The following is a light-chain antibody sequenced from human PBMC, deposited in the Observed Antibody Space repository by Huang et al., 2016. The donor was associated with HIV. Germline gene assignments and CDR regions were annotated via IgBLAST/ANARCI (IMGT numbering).Light chain of an antibody. Sequence: DVVMTQFPLSLPVTLGQPASIFCKSGQSLVSSYGDNYLNWFQQRPGQSPRRLIYQVSKRESGVPDRFSGSGSGNYFTLRINKVEADDVAIYYCMQGTHWPGTFGQGTKMEI. CDR2: QVS. V-gene: IGKV2-30*01. J-gene: IGKJ1*01. CDR1: QSLVSSYGDNY. CDR3: MQGTHWPGT.